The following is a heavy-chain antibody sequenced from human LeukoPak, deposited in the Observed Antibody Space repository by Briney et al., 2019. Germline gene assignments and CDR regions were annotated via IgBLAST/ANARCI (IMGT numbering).Heavy chain of an antibody. D-gene: IGHD2-15*01. V-gene: IGHV4-4*07. CDR3: ARDSLQMNYYYYMDV. Sequence: SETLSLTCTVSGGSISSYYWSWIRQPAGKGLEWIGRIYTSGSTNYNPSLKSRVTISVDTSKNQFSLKLSPVTAADTAVYYCARDSLQMNYYYYMDVWGKGTTVTVSS. J-gene: IGHJ6*03. CDR2: IYTSGST. CDR1: GGSISSYY.